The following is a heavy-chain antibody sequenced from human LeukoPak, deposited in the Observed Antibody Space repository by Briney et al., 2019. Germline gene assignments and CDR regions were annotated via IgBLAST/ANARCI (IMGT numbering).Heavy chain of an antibody. CDR2: IYFTGGT. D-gene: IGHD3-10*01. CDR1: GFTFSSYW. J-gene: IGHJ4*02. Sequence: GSLRLSCAASGFTFSSYWMSWLRQPPGKGLEWIGYIYFTGGTNYNPSLKSRVTMSIDTSKNQFSLKLNSVTAADTAFYYCARGGGLFDYWGQGSLVTVSS. CDR3: ARGGGLFDY. V-gene: IGHV4-59*01.